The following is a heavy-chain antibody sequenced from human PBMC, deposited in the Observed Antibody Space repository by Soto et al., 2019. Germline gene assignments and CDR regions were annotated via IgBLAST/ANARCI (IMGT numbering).Heavy chain of an antibody. J-gene: IGHJ4*02. Sequence: QLQLQESGSGLVKPSQTLSLTCAVSGGSISSGGYSCNWIRQPPGKGLEWIGYIYHSGSPYYNPSLKSRVTISVDRSKNQFSLKLSSVPAADTAVYYCARGMTTVTTFDYWGQGTLVTVSS. V-gene: IGHV4-30-2*01. D-gene: IGHD4-17*01. CDR3: ARGMTTVTTFDY. CDR1: GGSISSGGYS. CDR2: IYHSGSP.